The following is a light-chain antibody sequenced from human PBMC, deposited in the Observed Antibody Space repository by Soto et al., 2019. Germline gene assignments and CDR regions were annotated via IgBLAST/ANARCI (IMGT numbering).Light chain of an antibody. J-gene: IGKJ4*01. CDR1: QSVSSN. V-gene: IGKV3-15*01. CDR2: GAS. CDR3: QQYNNWPLT. Sequence: EIVMTQSPATLSGSPGEGVTLSRSFSQSVSSNLACYQQKPGQAPRLLIYGASTRATGIPTRLSGSGSGTEFTLTISSLQSDAFSVYYCQQYNNWPLTFGGGTKVEIK.